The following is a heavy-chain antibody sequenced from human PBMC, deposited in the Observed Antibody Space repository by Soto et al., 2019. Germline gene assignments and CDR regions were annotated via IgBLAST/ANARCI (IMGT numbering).Heavy chain of an antibody. CDR3: ARGVDIVVVPAATDDAFDI. V-gene: IGHV1-69*02. CDR2: IIPILGIA. CDR1: GGTFSSYT. Sequence: ASVKVSCTASGGTFSSYTISWVRQAPGQGLEWMGRIIPILGIANYAQKFQGRVTITADKSTSTAYMELSSLRSEDTAVYYCARGVDIVVVPAATDDAFDIWGQGTMVTVSS. D-gene: IGHD2-2*03. J-gene: IGHJ3*02.